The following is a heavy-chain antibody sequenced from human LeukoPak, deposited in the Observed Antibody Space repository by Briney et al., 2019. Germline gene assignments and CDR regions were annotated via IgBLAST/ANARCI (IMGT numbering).Heavy chain of an antibody. J-gene: IGHJ4*02. CDR2: ISAYNGNT. D-gene: IGHD6-19*01. V-gene: IGHV1-18*01. CDR3: ARDPDRSGWDD. CDR1: GYTFNSYG. Sequence: GASVKLSCKTSGYTFNSYGISWVRQAPGQGLEWMGWISAYNGNTNYAQRFQGRVTMTTDTSTSTAYMELRSLRSDDTAVYYCARDPDRSGWDDWGQGTLVTFSS.